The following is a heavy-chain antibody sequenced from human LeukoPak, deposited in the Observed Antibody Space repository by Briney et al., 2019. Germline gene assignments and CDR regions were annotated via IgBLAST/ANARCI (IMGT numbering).Heavy chain of an antibody. CDR1: GFTFNIYA. CDR2: ISYEGSNK. D-gene: IGHD1-1*01. V-gene: IGHV3-30-3*01. Sequence: GGSLRLSCAASGFTFNIYAMHWVRQAPGRGLEWVSVISYEGSNKYYADSVQGRFTISRDNSKNTLYLHMSSLKAEDTAVYYCARDPILTTPAPGEFDYWDQGTLVTVSS. J-gene: IGHJ4*02. CDR3: ARDPILTTPAPGEFDY.